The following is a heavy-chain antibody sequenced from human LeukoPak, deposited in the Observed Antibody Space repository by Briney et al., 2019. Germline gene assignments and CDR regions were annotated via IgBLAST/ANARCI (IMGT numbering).Heavy chain of an antibody. D-gene: IGHD1-1*01. Sequence: SETLSLTCAVYGGSFSGYYWSWIRQPPGKGLEWIGEINHSESTNYNPSLKSRVTISVDTSKNQFSLKLSSVTAADTAVYYCARSGTLASYYYYGMDVWGQGTTVTVSS. CDR3: ARSGTLASYYYYGMDV. CDR2: INHSEST. J-gene: IGHJ6*02. CDR1: GGSFSGYY. V-gene: IGHV4-34*01.